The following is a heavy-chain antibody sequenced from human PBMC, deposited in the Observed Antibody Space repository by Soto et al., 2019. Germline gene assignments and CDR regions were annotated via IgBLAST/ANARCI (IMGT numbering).Heavy chain of an antibody. CDR1: GYTFTGHY. CDR2: IGPESGAT. J-gene: IGHJ4*02. V-gene: IGHV1-2*02. CDR3: GRGRSGQLVVFY. D-gene: IGHD1-26*01. Sequence: GASVKVSSKTSGYTFTGHYIHWVRQAPEQAPEWVGEIGPESGATRYAQKFQGRVTMTRDMSTTTVYMELNNLSPDDTAVYYCGRGRSGQLVVFYWGQGTPVTVSS.